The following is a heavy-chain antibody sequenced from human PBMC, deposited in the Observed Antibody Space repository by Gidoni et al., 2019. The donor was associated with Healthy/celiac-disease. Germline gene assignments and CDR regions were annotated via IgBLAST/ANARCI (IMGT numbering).Heavy chain of an antibody. CDR2: ISYDGSNK. V-gene: IGHV3-30*18. J-gene: IGHJ3*02. Sequence: QVQLVESGGGVVQPGRSLRLSCAASGFPFSSYGMHWVRQAPGKGLEWVAVISYDGSNKYYADSVKGRFTISRDNSKNTLYLQMNSLRAEDTAVYYCAKDHSLAFDIRGQGTMVTVSS. CDR3: AKDHSLAFDI. CDR1: GFPFSSYG. D-gene: IGHD1-26*01.